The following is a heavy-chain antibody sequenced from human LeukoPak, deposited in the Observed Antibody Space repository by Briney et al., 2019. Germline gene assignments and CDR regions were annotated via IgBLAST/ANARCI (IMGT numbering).Heavy chain of an antibody. J-gene: IGHJ4*02. CDR1: GGSISSGGYY. V-gene: IGHV4-61*08. D-gene: IGHD3-16*01. CDR2: IHHSGST. CDR3: ARGVLRLVDY. Sequence: PSQTLSLTCTVSGGSISSGGYYWSWIRQPPGKGLERIGYIHHSGSTNYSPSLKSRVTISVDTSKNRFSLRLSSVTAADTAVYYCARGVLRLVDYWGQGTLVTVSS.